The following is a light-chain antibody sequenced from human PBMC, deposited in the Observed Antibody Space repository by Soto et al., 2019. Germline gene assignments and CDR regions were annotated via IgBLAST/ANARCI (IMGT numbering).Light chain of an antibody. V-gene: IGKV2-28*01. Sequence: LITQSPLTVHGTPGEPASISCGCTQILLYNNTYNYLDWYVQKPGQSPQLLIYFGSNRAPGVPDRFSGSGSGTDFTLKINRVEAEDVGTYYCMQALQSLTFGQGTRLEI. CDR1: QILLYNNTYNY. J-gene: IGKJ5*01. CDR3: MQALQSLT. CDR2: FGS.